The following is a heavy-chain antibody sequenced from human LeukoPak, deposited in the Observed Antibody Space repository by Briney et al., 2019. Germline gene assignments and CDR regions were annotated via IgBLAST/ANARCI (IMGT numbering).Heavy chain of an antibody. CDR3: ARDPRPLQRQQNWFDP. D-gene: IGHD4-11*01. V-gene: IGHV1-18*01. CDR2: ISAYNGNT. CDR1: GYTFTSYG. J-gene: IGHJ5*02. Sequence: GASVKVSCKASGYTFTSYGISWVRQAPGQGLEWMGWISAYNGNTNYAQKLQGRVTMTTDTSTSTAYMELRSLRSDDTAVYYCARDPRPLQRQQNWFDPWGQGTLVTVSS.